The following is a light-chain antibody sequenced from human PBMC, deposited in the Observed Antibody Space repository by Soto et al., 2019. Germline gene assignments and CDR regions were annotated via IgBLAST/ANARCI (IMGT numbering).Light chain of an antibody. CDR1: ESIRSNS. V-gene: IGKV3-20*01. Sequence: ETVLTQSPGTLSLSPGETATLSCRASESIRSNSLAWYQQKPGQPPRLLIYGASNRATDIPDRFSGSGSGTDFTLTITRLESEDFAVYDCQQYGSSPITFGQGTRLDIK. CDR3: QQYGSSPIT. CDR2: GAS. J-gene: IGKJ5*01.